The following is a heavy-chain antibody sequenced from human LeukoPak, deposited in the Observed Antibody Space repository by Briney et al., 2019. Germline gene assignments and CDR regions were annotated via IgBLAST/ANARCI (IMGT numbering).Heavy chain of an antibody. D-gene: IGHD3-22*01. CDR2: ISGSGGST. Sequence: HAGGSLRLSCAASGFTFSSYAMSWVRQAPGKGLEWVSAISGSGGSTYYADSVKGRFTISRDNSKNTLYLQMNSLRAEDTAVYYCARREVVVAFKGFDYWGQGTLVTVSS. J-gene: IGHJ4*02. CDR1: GFTFSSYA. V-gene: IGHV3-23*01. CDR3: ARREVVVAFKGFDY.